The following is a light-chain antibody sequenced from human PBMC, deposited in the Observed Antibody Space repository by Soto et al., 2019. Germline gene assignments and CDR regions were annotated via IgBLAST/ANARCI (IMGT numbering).Light chain of an antibody. CDR3: SSYTSSSTRV. Sequence: QSALTQPASVSGSPGQSITISCTGTSSDVGGYNYVSWYQQHPGKAPKLMIYDVSNRPSGVSNRFSGSKSGNTASLIISGLQAEDEADYYCSSYTSSSTRVFDGGTQLTVL. CDR2: DVS. J-gene: IGLJ2*01. CDR1: SSDVGGYNY. V-gene: IGLV2-14*01.